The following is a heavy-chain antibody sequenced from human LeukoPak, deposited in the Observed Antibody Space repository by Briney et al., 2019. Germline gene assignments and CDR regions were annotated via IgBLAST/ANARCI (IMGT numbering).Heavy chain of an antibody. CDR3: ARTPADSSGWFDAFDI. V-gene: IGHV4-59*08. CDR1: GGSISSYY. Sequence: SETLSLTCTVSGGSISSYYWSWIRQPQGKGLEWIGYIYYSGSTNYNPSLKSRVNISVETSKKKFSLKLSSVTAADTAVYYCARTPADSSGWFDAFDIWGQGTMVTVSS. D-gene: IGHD6-19*01. CDR2: IYYSGST. J-gene: IGHJ3*02.